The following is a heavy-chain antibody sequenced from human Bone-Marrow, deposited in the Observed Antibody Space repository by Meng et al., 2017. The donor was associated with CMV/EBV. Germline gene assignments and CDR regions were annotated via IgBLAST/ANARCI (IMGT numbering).Heavy chain of an antibody. CDR1: GGSISSYY. CDR2: IYYSGST. J-gene: IGHJ5*02. V-gene: IGHV4-59*01. Sequence: SETLSLTCTVSGGSISSYYWSWIRQPPGKGLEWIGYIYYSGSTSYNPSLKSRVTISVDTSKNQFSLKLSSVTAADTAVYYCARGRYDFWSGPFHNWFDPWGQGTLVTVSS. CDR3: ARGRYDFWSGPFHNWFDP. D-gene: IGHD3-3*01.